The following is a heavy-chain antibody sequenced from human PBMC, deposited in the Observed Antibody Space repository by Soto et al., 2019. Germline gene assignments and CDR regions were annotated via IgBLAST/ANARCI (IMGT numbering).Heavy chain of an antibody. Sequence: EVPLVESGGGLVQPGGSLRLSCAASGFTFSNYEIHWVRQAPGKGLVWVSRINRAGSSTSYADSVKGRFTISRDNARNTLYLQMNSRRADDTAVYYCARQSGGAVSWGQGTLVTVSS. CDR2: INRAGSST. CDR3: ARQSGGAVS. D-gene: IGHD4-17*01. V-gene: IGHV3-74*01. J-gene: IGHJ4*02. CDR1: GFTFSNYE.